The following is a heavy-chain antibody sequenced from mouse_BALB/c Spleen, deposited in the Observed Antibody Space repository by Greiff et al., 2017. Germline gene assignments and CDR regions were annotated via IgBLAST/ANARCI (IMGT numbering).Heavy chain of an antibody. Sequence: VQLQQSGAELVRPGASVTLSCKASGYTFTDYEMHWVKQTPVHGLEWIGAIDPETGGTAYNQKFKGKATLTADKSSSTAYMELRSLTSEDSAVYYCTRSSHYGSSYFDYWGQGTTLTVSS. CDR2: IDPETGGT. CDR3: TRSSHYGSSYFDY. D-gene: IGHD1-1*01. J-gene: IGHJ2*01. CDR1: GYTFTDYE. V-gene: IGHV1-15*01.